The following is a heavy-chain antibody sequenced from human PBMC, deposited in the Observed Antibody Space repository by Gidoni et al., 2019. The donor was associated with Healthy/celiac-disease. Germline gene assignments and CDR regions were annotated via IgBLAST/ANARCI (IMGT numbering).Heavy chain of an antibody. CDR3: AKVPVATMGYYYYGMDV. CDR2: ISYDGSNK. J-gene: IGHJ6*02. Sequence: QVQLVASGGGVVQPGRSLRLSCAASGFPFSSYGMHWVRQAPGKGLEWVAVISYDGSNKYYADSVKGRFTISRDNSKNTLYLQMNSLRAEDTAVYYCAKVPVATMGYYYYGMDVWGQGTTVTVSS. CDR1: GFPFSSYG. V-gene: IGHV3-30*18. D-gene: IGHD5-12*01.